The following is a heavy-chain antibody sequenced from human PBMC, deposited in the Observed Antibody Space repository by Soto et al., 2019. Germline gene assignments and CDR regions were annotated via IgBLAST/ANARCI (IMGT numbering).Heavy chain of an antibody. J-gene: IGHJ4*02. CDR2: IYYSGST. V-gene: IGHV4-39*01. Sequence: TSETLSLTCTVSGGSISSSSYYWGWIRQPPGKGLEWIGSIYYSGSTYYNPSLKSRVTISVDTSKNQSSLKLSSVTAADTAVYYCARHVWFGELLYFDYWGQGTLVTVSS. CDR1: GGSISSSSYY. CDR3: ARHVWFGELLYFDY. D-gene: IGHD3-10*01.